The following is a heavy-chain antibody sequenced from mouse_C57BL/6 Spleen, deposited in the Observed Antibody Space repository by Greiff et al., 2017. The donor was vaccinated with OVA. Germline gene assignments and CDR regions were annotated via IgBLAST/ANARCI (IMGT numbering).Heavy chain of an antibody. Sequence: VKLVESGPGLVQPSQSLSITCTVSGFSLTSYGVHWVRQSPGKGLEWLGVIWRGGSTDYNAAFISRLSISKDNSKSQVFFKMNSLQADDTAIYYCARSFYGSSYGYFDVWGTGTTVTVSS. V-gene: IGHV2-2*01. CDR1: GFSLTSYG. D-gene: IGHD1-1*01. J-gene: IGHJ1*03. CDR2: IWRGGST. CDR3: ARSFYGSSYGYFDV.